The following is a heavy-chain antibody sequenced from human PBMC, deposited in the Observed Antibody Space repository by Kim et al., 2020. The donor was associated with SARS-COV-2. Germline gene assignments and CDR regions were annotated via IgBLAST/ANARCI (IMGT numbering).Heavy chain of an antibody. Sequence: YNDYAVSVKSRITSSPETSKKQFSLQLNSVTPEDTAVYYCARSSARRFDYWGQGTLVTVSS. V-gene: IGHV6-1*01. J-gene: IGHJ4*02. CDR2: YN. CDR3: ARSSARRFDY. D-gene: IGHD6-6*01.